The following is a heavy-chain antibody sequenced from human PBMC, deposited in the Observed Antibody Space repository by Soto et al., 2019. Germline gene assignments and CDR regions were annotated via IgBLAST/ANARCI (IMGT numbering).Heavy chain of an antibody. CDR2: ISGSTGTT. CDR3: AKVIVLGASTLEY. J-gene: IGHJ4*02. Sequence: EHVLESGGGLVQPGGSLRLSCEASGFMFNHYAMAWVRQTPGKGLEWVSVISGSTGTTYYADSVKGRFTISRDNSKNTVYLQMNSLRVEDSALHSCAKVIVLGASTLEYWGPGTRVTVSS. V-gene: IGHV3-23*01. D-gene: IGHD6-6*01. CDR1: GFMFNHYA.